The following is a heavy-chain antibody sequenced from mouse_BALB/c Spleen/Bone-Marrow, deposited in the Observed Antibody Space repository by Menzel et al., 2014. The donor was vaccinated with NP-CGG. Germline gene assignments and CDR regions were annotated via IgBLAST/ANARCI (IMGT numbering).Heavy chain of an antibody. CDR2: IDPANGNT. CDR3: ARYRLGTYFDY. D-gene: IGHD1-2*01. V-gene: IGHV14-3*02. J-gene: IGHJ2*01. Sequence: VQLQQSGAGLVKPGAPVKLSCTASGFNIKDTYMHWVKQRPEQGLEWIGRIDPANGNTKYDPKFQGKATITADTSSNTAYLQLSSLTSEDTAVYYCARYRLGTYFDYWGQGTTLTVSS. CDR1: GFNIKDTY.